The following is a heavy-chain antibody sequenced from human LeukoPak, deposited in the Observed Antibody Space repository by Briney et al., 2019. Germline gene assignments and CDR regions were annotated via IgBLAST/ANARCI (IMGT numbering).Heavy chain of an antibody. CDR3: ARGGSIVGATPHDTFDI. CDR1: GDSISSNY. Sequence: PSETLSLTCTVSGDSISSNYWSWIRQPPGKGLEWIGWIYYTGSTTYNPSLKSRVTMSLDTSKTQFSLKLSSVTAADTAVYYCARGGSIVGATPHDTFDIWGQGTVVTVSS. D-gene: IGHD1-26*01. J-gene: IGHJ3*02. V-gene: IGHV4-59*08. CDR2: IYYTGST.